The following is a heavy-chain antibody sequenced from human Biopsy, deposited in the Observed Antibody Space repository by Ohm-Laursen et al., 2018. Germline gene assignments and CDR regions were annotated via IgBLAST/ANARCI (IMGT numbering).Heavy chain of an antibody. J-gene: IGHJ4*02. Sequence: TLSLTCAVYSGSFSSNYWTWIRQPPGKGLEWIGEITHSGYTNYNPSLKSRVTVSEDTPKNRFSLKLSSVTAADTAVYYCASRLYGPNPIDYWGQGTLVTVSS. CDR2: ITHSGYT. V-gene: IGHV4-34*01. D-gene: IGHD2-8*01. CDR3: ASRLYGPNPIDY. CDR1: SGSFSSNY.